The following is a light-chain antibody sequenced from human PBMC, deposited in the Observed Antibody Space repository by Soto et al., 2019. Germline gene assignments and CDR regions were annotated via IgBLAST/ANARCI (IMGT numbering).Light chain of an antibody. CDR3: QQRSNWPPF. CDR1: QSVSSY. J-gene: IGKJ5*01. Sequence: ELVLTQSPATLSLSPGERATLSCRASQSVSSYLAWYQQKPGQAPRLLIYDASNRATGIPARFSGSGSGTDFTLTISSLEPEDFAVYYCQQRSNWPPFFGQGTRLENK. CDR2: DAS. V-gene: IGKV3-11*01.